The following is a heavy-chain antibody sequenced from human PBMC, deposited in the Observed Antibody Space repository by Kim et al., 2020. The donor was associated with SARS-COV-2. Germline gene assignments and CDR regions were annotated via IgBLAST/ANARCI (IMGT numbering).Heavy chain of an antibody. CDR3: AKDQDYYGSGSYDY. CDR1: GFTFSSYG. D-gene: IGHD3-10*01. J-gene: IGHJ4*02. Sequence: GGSLRLSCAASGFTFSSYGMHWVRQAPGKGLEWVAVISYDGSNKYYADSVKGRFTISRDNSKNTLYLQMNSLRAEDTAVYYCAKDQDYYGSGSYDYWGQGTLVTVSP. V-gene: IGHV3-30*18. CDR2: ISYDGSNK.